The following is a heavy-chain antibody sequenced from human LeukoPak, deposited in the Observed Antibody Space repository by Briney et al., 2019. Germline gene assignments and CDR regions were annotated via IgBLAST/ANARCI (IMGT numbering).Heavy chain of an antibody. V-gene: IGHV4-34*01. J-gene: IGHJ6*02. CDR2: INHSGST. CDR3: ARVPAAGIAAAGRGYYYYGMDV. D-gene: IGHD6-13*01. CDR1: GVSFSGYY. Sequence: PSETLSLTCAVYGVSFSGYYWSWIRQPPGKGLEWIGEINHSGSTNYNPSLKSRVTISVDTSKNQFSLKLSSVTAADTAVYYCARVPAAGIAAAGRGYYYYGMDVWGQGTTVTVSS.